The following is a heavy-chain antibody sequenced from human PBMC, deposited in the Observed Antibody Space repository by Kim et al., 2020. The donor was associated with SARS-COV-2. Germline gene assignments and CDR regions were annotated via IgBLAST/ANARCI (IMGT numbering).Heavy chain of an antibody. CDR2: INAGNGNT. J-gene: IGHJ6*02. CDR3: ARERAFSGAYSGYDFPPYYYYYYGMDV. V-gene: IGHV1-3*01. Sequence: ASVKVSCKASGYTFTSYAMHWVRQAPGQRLEWMGWINAGNGNTKYSQKFQGRVTITRDTSASTAYMELSSLRSEDTAVYYCARERAFSGAYSGYDFPPYYYYYYGMDVWGQGTTVTVSS. D-gene: IGHD5-12*01. CDR1: GYTFTSYA.